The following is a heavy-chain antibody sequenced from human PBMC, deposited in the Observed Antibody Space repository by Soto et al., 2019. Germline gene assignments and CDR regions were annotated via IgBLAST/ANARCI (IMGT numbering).Heavy chain of an antibody. Sequence: ASVKVSCKTSGYTFTSYGISWVRQAPGQGLEWMGWISTNEGNTNYAQKFQGRVTMTTDTSTSTGYMELRSLRSDDTAVYYCATRSPAFDYWGQGTLVTVSS. CDR1: GYTFTSYG. V-gene: IGHV1-18*01. J-gene: IGHJ4*02. CDR3: ATRSPAFDY. CDR2: ISTNEGNT.